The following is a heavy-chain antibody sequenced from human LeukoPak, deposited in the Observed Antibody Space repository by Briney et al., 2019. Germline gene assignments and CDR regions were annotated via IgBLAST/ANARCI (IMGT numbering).Heavy chain of an antibody. J-gene: IGHJ6*03. CDR2: ISSSGNTI. CDR3: ARDESWSNYYNFMDV. Sequence: GGSLRLSCAASGFTFSIHTTNWVRQAPGKGLEWVSYISSSGNTIYYADSVKGRFTISRDSAKSSLHLQMNSLRAEDTAVYYCARDESWSNYYNFMDVWGIGTTVTVSS. CDR1: GFTFSIHT. D-gene: IGHD6-13*01. V-gene: IGHV3-48*04.